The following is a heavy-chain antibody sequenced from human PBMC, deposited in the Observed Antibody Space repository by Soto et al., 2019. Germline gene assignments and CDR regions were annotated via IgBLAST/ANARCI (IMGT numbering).Heavy chain of an antibody. D-gene: IGHD3-10*01. CDR1: GFTFSSYD. V-gene: IGHV3-13*01. Sequence: GGSLRLSCAASGFTFSSYDMHWVRQATGKGLEWVSAIGTAGDTYYPGSVKGRFTISRENAKNSLYLQMNSLRAGDTAVYYCARGLNYYGSGSAVYSWFDPCGQGTLVTVS. J-gene: IGHJ5*02. CDR2: IGTAGDT. CDR3: ARGLNYYGSGSAVYSWFDP.